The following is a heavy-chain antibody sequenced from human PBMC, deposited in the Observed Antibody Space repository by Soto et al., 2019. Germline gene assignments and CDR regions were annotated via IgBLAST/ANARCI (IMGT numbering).Heavy chain of an antibody. CDR1: GYTFTSYD. Sequence: QVQQVQSGAEVKKPGASVKVSFKASGYTFTSYDINWVRQATGQGLEWMGWMNPNSGNTAYAQKSQGRVTMTRNTSISTAYMELSSLRSEDTAVYYCARERNMYGMDVWGQGTTVTVSS. CDR3: ARERNMYGMDV. J-gene: IGHJ6*02. V-gene: IGHV1-8*01. D-gene: IGHD1-1*01. CDR2: MNPNSGNT.